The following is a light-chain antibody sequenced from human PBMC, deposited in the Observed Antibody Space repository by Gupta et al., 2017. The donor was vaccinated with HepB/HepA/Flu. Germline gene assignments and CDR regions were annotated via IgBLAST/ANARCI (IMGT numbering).Light chain of an antibody. CDR3: QQRSNLLT. V-gene: IGKV3-11*01. J-gene: IGKJ4*01. Sequence: EIVLTQSPATLSLSPGERATLSCRASQSVSSYLAWYQQKPGQAPRLLIYDASNRATGIPDRFSGSGSGTDFTLTSSSREPEDFAVYYCQQRSNLLTFGGGTKVEIK. CDR2: DAS. CDR1: QSVSSY.